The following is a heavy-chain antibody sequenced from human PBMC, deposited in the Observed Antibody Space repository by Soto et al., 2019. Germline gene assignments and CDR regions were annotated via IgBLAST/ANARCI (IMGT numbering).Heavy chain of an antibody. CDR3: ARGESGSYYGVDY. D-gene: IGHD1-26*01. J-gene: IGHJ4*02. V-gene: IGHV3-33*01. Sequence: QVQLVESGGGVVQPGRSLRLSCAASGFTFSNYGMRWIRQAPDKGLEWVAVIWYDGSNQYYADSVKGRFTISRDNSNNTLYLQMNSLRADDTAVYYCARGESGSYYGVDYWGQGTLVTVSS. CDR2: IWYDGSNQ. CDR1: GFTFSNYG.